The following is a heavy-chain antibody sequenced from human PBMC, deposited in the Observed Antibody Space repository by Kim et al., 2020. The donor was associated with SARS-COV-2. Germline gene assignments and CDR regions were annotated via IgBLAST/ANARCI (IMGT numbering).Heavy chain of an antibody. D-gene: IGHD6-19*01. CDR1: GFTFSSYS. CDR2: ISSSSSYI. J-gene: IGHJ5*02. V-gene: IGHV3-21*01. CDR3: ARDQWLVPYWFDP. Sequence: GGSLRLSCAASGFTFSSYSMNWVRQAPGKGLEWVSSISSSSSYIYYADSVKGRFTISRDNAKNSLYLQMNSLRAEDTAVYYCARDQWLVPYWFDPWGQGTLVTVSS.